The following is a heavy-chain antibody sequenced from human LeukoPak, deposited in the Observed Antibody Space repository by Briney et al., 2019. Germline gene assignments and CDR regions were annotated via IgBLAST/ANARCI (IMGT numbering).Heavy chain of an antibody. Sequence: GGSLRLSCLGSGFTFSWYVMNWVRQAPGRGLEYVSAISKNGGNTYYVDSVKGRFTISRDNSKNTLYLQMNSLRVEDTAVYFCVKDLSDRDVDYWGQGTLVTVTS. V-gene: IGHV3-64D*06. CDR1: GFTFSWYV. CDR3: VKDLSDRDVDY. CDR2: ISKNGGNT. J-gene: IGHJ4*02. D-gene: IGHD2-21*02.